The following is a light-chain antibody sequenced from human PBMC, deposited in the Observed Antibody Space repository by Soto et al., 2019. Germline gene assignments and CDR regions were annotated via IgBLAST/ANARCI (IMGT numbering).Light chain of an antibody. J-gene: IGKJ3*01. V-gene: IGKV1-33*01. Sequence: DIQMTQSPSSLSASVGDRVTITCQASQGITKSLNWYQQKPGKAPKLLIYDASILETGVPSRFTGSGSETDFTFTISGLQPEDIATYYCQQHEDLPLTFGPGTKVNIK. CDR1: QGITKS. CDR2: DAS. CDR3: QQHEDLPLT.